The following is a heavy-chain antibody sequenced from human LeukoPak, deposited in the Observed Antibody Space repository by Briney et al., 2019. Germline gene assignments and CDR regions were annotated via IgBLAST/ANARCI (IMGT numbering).Heavy chain of an antibody. CDR2: ISGSGST. CDR3: AKVVRGGLNWFDP. CDR1: GFTFSSYA. J-gene: IGHJ5*02. V-gene: IGHV3-23*01. Sequence: GGSLRLSCAASGFTFSSYAMSWVRQAPGKGLEWVSAISGSGSTYYADSVKGRFTISRDNSKNTLYLQMNSLRAEDTAVYYCAKVVRGGLNWFDPWGQGTLVTVSS. D-gene: IGHD3-10*02.